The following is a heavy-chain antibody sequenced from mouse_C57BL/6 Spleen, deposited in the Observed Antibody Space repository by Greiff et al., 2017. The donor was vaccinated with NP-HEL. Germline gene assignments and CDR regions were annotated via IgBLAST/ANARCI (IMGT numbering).Heavy chain of an antibody. Sequence: VQLQQPGAELVKPGASVKLSCKASGYTFTSYWMQWVKQRPGQGLEWIGEIDPSDSYTNYNQKFKGKATLTVDTSSSTAYMQLSSLTSEDSAVYYCARAGDYGSLFDYWGQGTTLTVSS. CDR1: GYTFTSYW. CDR2: IDPSDSYT. CDR3: ARAGDYGSLFDY. J-gene: IGHJ2*01. V-gene: IGHV1-50*01. D-gene: IGHD1-1*01.